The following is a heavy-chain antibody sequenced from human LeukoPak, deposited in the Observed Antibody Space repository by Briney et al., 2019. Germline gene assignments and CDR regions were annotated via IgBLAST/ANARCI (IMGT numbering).Heavy chain of an antibody. V-gene: IGHV3-21*01. Sequence: GGSLRLSCAASGFTFSSYSMNWVRQAPGKGLEWVSSISSSSSYIYYADSVKGRFTISRDNAKNSLYLQMNSLRAEDTAVYYCARDRGSTSCYDRCLYYYGMDVWGQGTTVTVSS. CDR3: ARDRGSTSCYDRCLYYYGMDV. CDR1: GFTFSSYS. D-gene: IGHD2-2*01. CDR2: ISSSSSYI. J-gene: IGHJ6*02.